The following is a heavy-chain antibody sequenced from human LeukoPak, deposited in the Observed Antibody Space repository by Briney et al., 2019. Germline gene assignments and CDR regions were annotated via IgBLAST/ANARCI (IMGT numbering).Heavy chain of an antibody. CDR2: ISWNSGSI. J-gene: IGHJ6*03. Sequence: GRSLRLSCAASGFTFDDYAMHWVRQAPGKGLEWVSGISWNSGSIGYADSVKGRFTISRDNAKNSLYLQMNSLRAEDTALYYCAKDSGGSPSGYYYMDVWGKGTTVTVSS. CDR3: AKDSGGSPSGYYYMDV. V-gene: IGHV3-9*01. CDR1: GFTFDDYA. D-gene: IGHD1-26*01.